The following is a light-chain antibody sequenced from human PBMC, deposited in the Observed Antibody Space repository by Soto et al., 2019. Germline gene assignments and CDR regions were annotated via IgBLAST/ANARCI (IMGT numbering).Light chain of an antibody. J-gene: IGKJ5*01. V-gene: IGKV1-12*01. CDR1: QDISHW. CDR3: QQSNSFPIT. Sequence: DIQMTQSPSSMSASVGDRVTITCRASQDISHWLAWYQQKPGKAPELLIRAVSRLENGVPSRFSGSTSGADFTLTISSLQPEDFATYYCQQSNSFPITFGQGTRLEIK. CDR2: AVS.